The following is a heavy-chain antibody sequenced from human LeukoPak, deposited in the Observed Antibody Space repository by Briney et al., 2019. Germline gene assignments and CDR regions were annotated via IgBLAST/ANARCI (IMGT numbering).Heavy chain of an antibody. CDR1: GFTFSSYA. CDR2: VYYSGST. V-gene: IGHV4-39*01. CDR3: ARHRENSGWYIDY. D-gene: IGHD6-19*01. Sequence: GSLRLSCAASGFTFSSYAMSWVRQPPGKGLEWIGSVYYSGSTYYNPSLNSRVTISVDTSKNQFSLKLSSVTAADTAVFYCARHRENSGWYIDYWGQGTLVTVSS. J-gene: IGHJ4*02.